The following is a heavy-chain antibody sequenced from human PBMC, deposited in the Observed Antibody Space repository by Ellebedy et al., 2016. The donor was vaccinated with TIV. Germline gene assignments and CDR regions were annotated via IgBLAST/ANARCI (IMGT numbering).Heavy chain of an antibody. CDR3: AVLGYCSGGSCSRVLFDY. V-gene: IGHV1-18*01. Sequence: ASVKVSXXASGYTFTSYGISWVRQAPGQGLEWMGWISAYNGNTNYAQKLQGRVTMTRDTSTSTVYMELSSLRSEDTAVYYCAVLGYCSGGSCSRVLFDYWGQGTLVTVSS. D-gene: IGHD2-15*01. CDR1: GYTFTSYG. CDR2: ISAYNGNT. J-gene: IGHJ4*02.